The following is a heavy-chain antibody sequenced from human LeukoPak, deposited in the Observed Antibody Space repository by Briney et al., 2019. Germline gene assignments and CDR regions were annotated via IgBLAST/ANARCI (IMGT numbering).Heavy chain of an antibody. V-gene: IGHV1-18*01. CDR3: ARDAPYYDILTGYPIRDY. Sequence: ASVKVSCKASGYTFTSYGISWVRQAPGQGLEWMGWISAYNGNTNYAQKLQGRVTMTTDTSTSTAYVELRSLRSDDTAVYYCARDAPYYDILTGYPIRDYWGQGTLVTVSS. J-gene: IGHJ4*02. CDR1: GYTFTSYG. CDR2: ISAYNGNT. D-gene: IGHD3-9*01.